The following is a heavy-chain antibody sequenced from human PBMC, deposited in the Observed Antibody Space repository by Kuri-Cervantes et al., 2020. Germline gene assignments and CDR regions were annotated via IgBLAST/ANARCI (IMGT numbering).Heavy chain of an antibody. CDR2: IYYSGST. CDR1: GGSFSGYY. Sequence: SETLSLTCAVYGGSFSGYYWSWIRQPPGKGLEWIGYIYYSGSTNYNPSLKSRVTISVDTSKNQFSLKLSSVTAADTAVYYCAMHRYYSDSSGYYNFDYWGQGTLVTVSS. J-gene: IGHJ4*02. CDR3: AMHRYYSDSSGYYNFDY. V-gene: IGHV4-34*01. D-gene: IGHD3-22*01.